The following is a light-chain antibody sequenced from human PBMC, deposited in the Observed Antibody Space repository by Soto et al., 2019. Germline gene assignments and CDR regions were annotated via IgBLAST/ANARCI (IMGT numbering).Light chain of an antibody. CDR3: SSYASGRSYV. CDR1: SSDVGGYNY. V-gene: IGLV2-14*03. CDR2: DVS. Sequence: QSALTQPASVSGSPGQSITISCTGASSDVGGYNYVSWYQQHPGKAPKLMIYDVSNRPSGVSNRFSGSKSGNTASLTISGLQAEDEADYYCSSYASGRSYVFGTGTK. J-gene: IGLJ1*01.